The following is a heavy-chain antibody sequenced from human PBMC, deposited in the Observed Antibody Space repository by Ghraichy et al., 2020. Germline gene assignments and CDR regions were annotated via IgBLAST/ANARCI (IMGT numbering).Heavy chain of an antibody. CDR2: ISGSGITT. J-gene: IGHJ4*02. V-gene: IGHV3-23*01. Sequence: GGSLRLSCAASGFTFSNFAMNWVRQAPGKGLEWVATISGSGITTYYADSVKGRFTISRDNSKNTLYLQMNSLRAEDTAVYYCAKDTAIIKKDYFDYWGQGTLVTVSS. D-gene: IGHD5-18*01. CDR1: GFTFSNFA. CDR3: AKDTAIIKKDYFDY.